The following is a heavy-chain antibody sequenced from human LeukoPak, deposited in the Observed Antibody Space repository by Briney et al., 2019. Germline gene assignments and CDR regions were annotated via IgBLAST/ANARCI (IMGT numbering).Heavy chain of an antibody. Sequence: PGGSLRLSCAASGFTFSSYGMHWVRQSPGKGLEWVAVILYDGSNKYSADSVKGRFTISRDNSKNTLYLQMNSLRAEDTAVYYCARGVATILYWYFDLWGRGTLVTVSS. CDR1: GFTFSSYG. CDR3: ARGVATILYWYFDL. CDR2: ILYDGSNK. V-gene: IGHV3-30*03. D-gene: IGHD5-12*01. J-gene: IGHJ2*01.